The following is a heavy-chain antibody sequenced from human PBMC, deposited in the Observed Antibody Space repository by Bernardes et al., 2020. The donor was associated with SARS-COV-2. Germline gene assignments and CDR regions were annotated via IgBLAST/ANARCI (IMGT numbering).Heavy chain of an antibody. D-gene: IGHD6-19*01. CDR1: GYTFTGYF. Sequence: SVQVSCKASGYTFTGYFIYWVRQAPGQGLEWMGRINPSSGETYSAQKFQGRVTMTRDTSISTAYLVLSTVRSDDTAIYYCARRGLGGSWCDPWGQGTLVAVSS. V-gene: IGHV1-2*06. J-gene: IGHJ5*02. CDR2: INPSSGET. CDR3: ARRGLGGSWCDP.